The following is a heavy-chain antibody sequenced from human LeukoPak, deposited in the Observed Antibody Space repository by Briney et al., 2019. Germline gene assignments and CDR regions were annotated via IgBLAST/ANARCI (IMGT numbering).Heavy chain of an antibody. CDR1: GGTFSSYA. CDR2: IIPIFGTA. Sequence: ASVKVSCTASGGTFSSYAISWVRQAPGQGLEWMGGIIPIFGTANYAQKFQGRVTITADESTSTAYMELSSLRSEDTAVYYCARNPPRTGDFTSWGQGALVTVSS. V-gene: IGHV1-69*13. D-gene: IGHD1-1*01. CDR3: ARNPPRTGDFTS. J-gene: IGHJ4*02.